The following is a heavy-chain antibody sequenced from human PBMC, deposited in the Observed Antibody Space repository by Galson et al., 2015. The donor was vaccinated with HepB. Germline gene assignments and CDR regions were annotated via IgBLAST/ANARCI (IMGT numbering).Heavy chain of an antibody. Sequence: SLRLSCAASGFTFSRYWMTWVRQAPGKGLEWVASIKKAGSEKYYVDSVKGRFTISRDNAKNSLYLQMSSLKVEDTAVYYCARDGGDDYVWGTYHYRDNNWFDPWGQGTLVTVSS. D-gene: IGHD3-16*02. CDR1: GFTFSRYW. CDR2: IKKAGSEK. V-gene: IGHV3-7*01. CDR3: ARDGGDDYVWGTYHYRDNNWFDP. J-gene: IGHJ5*02.